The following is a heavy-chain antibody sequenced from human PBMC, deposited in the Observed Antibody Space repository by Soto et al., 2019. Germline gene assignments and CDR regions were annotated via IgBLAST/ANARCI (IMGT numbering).Heavy chain of an antibody. J-gene: IGHJ2*01. Sequence: QVQLQESGPGLVKPSQTLSLTCTVSGGSISSGGYYWSWIRQHPGKGLEWIGYIYYSGSTYYNPSLKSRVTISVDPSKNQFSLKLSSVTAADTAVYYCARDGYCSSTSCYIYWYFDLWGRGTLVTVSS. CDR3: ARDGYCSSTSCYIYWYFDL. V-gene: IGHV4-31*03. CDR1: GGSISSGGYY. CDR2: IYYSGST. D-gene: IGHD2-2*02.